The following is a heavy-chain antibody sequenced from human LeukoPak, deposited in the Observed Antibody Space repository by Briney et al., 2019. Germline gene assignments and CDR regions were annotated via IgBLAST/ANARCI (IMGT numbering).Heavy chain of an antibody. CDR3: ARARDRSDLT. CDR1: GASFSGYY. V-gene: IGHV4-34*01. CDR2: TNPSGSA. J-gene: IGHJ5*02. Sequence: SETLSLTCTVYGASFSGYYWTWIRQPPGKGLEWIGETNPSGSANYSPSLKSRVTMSLDTSKNQFFLKLSSVTAADTAVYYCARARDRSDLTWGQGTLVTVSS. D-gene: IGHD3-22*01.